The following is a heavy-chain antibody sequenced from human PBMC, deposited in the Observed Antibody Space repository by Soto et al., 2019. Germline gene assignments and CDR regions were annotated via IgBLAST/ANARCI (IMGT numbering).Heavy chain of an antibody. J-gene: IGHJ1*01. CDR1: GGSFSGYI. Sequence: QVQLQQWGAGLLKPSETLSLTCAVYGGSFSGYIWTWIRQPPGKGLEWGREISHSGGTRYNPSLKSRVTISVDTSKNQLSLRLTSVTATGTEVYYWASHDWGSSSSGYDHCGQVTLVTVSS. V-gene: IGHV4-34*01. D-gene: IGHD3-22*01. CDR3: ASHDWGSSSSGYDH. CDR2: ISHSGGT.